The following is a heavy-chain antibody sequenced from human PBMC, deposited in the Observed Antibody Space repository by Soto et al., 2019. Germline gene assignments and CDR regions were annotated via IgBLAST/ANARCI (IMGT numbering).Heavy chain of an antibody. Sequence: GGSLRLSCAASGFSFSDYYMAWMRQAPGKGLEWVAFVSSSGSSMKYADSVKGRFTISRDNAKNTLYLQMNSLSAEDTAVYYCARGLMGRYGMDVWGQGTTVTVSS. CDR2: VSSSGSSM. CDR1: GFSFSDYY. V-gene: IGHV3-11*04. D-gene: IGHD2-8*01. J-gene: IGHJ6*02. CDR3: ARGLMGRYGMDV.